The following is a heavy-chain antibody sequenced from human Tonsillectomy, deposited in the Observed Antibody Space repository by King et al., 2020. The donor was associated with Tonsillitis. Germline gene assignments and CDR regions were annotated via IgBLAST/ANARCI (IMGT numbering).Heavy chain of an antibody. CDR3: ARDAGYNYGPLDY. CDR2: IYYNGNA. Sequence: MQLQESGPGLVKPSQTLSLTCSVSGGSVSSGDYYWSWIRQLPGKGLEWVGFIYYNGNACYNPSLKSRVIISVDTSNNHFSLKLSSVTAADTAVYYCARDAGYNYGPLDYWGRGTLVTVSS. CDR1: GGSVSSGDYY. J-gene: IGHJ4*02. D-gene: IGHD5-18*01. V-gene: IGHV4-31*03.